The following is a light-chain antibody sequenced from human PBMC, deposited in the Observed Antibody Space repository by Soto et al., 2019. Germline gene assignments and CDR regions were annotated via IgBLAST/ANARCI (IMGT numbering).Light chain of an antibody. CDR3: SSYAASNNVI. V-gene: IGLV2-8*01. J-gene: IGLJ2*01. Sequence: QSALTQPPSASGSPGQSVTISCTGTSSDVGGYKYVSWYQQHPGKEPKLMIYEVSRRPSGVPDRFSGSKSGNTASLTVSGLQAEDEADYYCSSYAASNNVIFGGGTKLTVL. CDR1: SSDVGGYKY. CDR2: EVS.